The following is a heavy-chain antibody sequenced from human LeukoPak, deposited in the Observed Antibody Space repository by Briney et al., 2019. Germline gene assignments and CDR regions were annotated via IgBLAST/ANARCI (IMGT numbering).Heavy chain of an antibody. CDR3: ARAYDSSGYSAYFDY. V-gene: IGHV1-69*05. CDR2: IIPIFGTA. Sequence: RASVKVSCKASGGTFNSYAISWVRQAPGQGLEWMGRIIPIFGTANYAQKFQGRVTITTDESTSTAYMELSSLRSEDTAVYYCARAYDSSGYSAYFDYWGQGTLVTVSS. CDR1: GGTFNSYA. J-gene: IGHJ4*02. D-gene: IGHD3-22*01.